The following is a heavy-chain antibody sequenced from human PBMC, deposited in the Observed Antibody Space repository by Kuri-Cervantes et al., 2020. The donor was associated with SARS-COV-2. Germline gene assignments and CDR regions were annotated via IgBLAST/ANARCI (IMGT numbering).Heavy chain of an antibody. J-gene: IGHJ6*02. CDR3: ARFDFGYYYGMDV. CDR2: ISYDGSNK. V-gene: IGHV3-30*03. Sequence: GESLKISCAASGFTFSSYGMHWVRQAPGKGLEWVAVISYDGSNKYYADSVKGRFTISRDNAKNTLYLQMNSLRAEDTAVYYCARFDFGYYYGMDVWGQGTTVTVSS. CDR1: GFTFSSYG. D-gene: IGHD3-9*01.